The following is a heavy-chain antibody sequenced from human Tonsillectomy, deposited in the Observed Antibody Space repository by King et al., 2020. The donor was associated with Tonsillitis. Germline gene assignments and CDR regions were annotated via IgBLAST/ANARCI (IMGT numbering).Heavy chain of an antibody. CDR2: ISSYNGNT. Sequence: QLVQSGAEVKKPRASVKVSCKASGYTFTSYGISWVRQAPGQGLEGMGWISSYNGNTNNAQKLQGRVTMTTDTSTSTDYMELRRLRSDDTAVYYCARDCGDSSGYYTLDAFDIWGQGTMVTVSS. J-gene: IGHJ3*02. CDR1: GYTFTSYG. CDR3: ARDCGDSSGYYTLDAFDI. D-gene: IGHD3-22*01. V-gene: IGHV1-18*04.